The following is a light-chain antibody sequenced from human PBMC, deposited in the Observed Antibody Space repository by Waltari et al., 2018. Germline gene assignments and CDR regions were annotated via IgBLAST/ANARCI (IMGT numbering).Light chain of an antibody. J-gene: IGKJ1*01. CDR3: MQPLETPWT. CDR2: MGY. V-gene: IGKV2-28*01. Sequence: DIVMTQSPLSLPVTPGEPASISCRSSQSLLHVDGYNYLDWYLQKPGQSPQVLIYMGYNRAAGVPDRFSGSGSGTDFTLKISRVEAEDVGVYYCMQPLETPWTFGQGTKVEIK. CDR1: QSLLHVDGYNY.